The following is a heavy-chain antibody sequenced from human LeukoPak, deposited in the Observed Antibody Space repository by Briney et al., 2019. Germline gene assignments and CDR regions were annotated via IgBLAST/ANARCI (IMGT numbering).Heavy chain of an antibody. CDR1: GGTFSSYA. J-gene: IGHJ4*02. CDR2: IIPIFGTA. Sequence: SVKVSCKASGGTFSSYAISWVRQAPGQGLEWMGGIIPIFGTANYAQKFQGRVTITADKSTSAAYMELSSLRSEDTAVYYCARANRITMVRYFDYWGQGTLVTVSS. V-gene: IGHV1-69*06. CDR3: ARANRITMVRYFDY. D-gene: IGHD3-10*01.